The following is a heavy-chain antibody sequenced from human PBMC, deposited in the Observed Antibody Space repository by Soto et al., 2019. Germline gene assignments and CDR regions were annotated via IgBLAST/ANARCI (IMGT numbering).Heavy chain of an antibody. J-gene: IGHJ4*02. CDR2: ISWNSDNV. Sequence: SLRLSCVASGFTFDDYAMHWVRQAPGKGLEWVSGISWNSDNVDYADSVKGRFSISRDNSRNTLFLEMNSLRGDDMAVYYCTGEVASGYWGQGTLVTVS. CDR1: GFTFDDYA. D-gene: IGHD2-8*02. V-gene: IGHV3-9*03. CDR3: TGEVASGY.